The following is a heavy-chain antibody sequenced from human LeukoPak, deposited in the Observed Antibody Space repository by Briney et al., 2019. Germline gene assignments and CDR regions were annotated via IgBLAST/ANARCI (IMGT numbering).Heavy chain of an antibody. J-gene: IGHJ4*02. D-gene: IGHD1-26*01. V-gene: IGHV3-30*02. CDR2: IRYDGSNK. CDR3: AKDDQGVVGAVYYFDY. CDR1: GFTFSSYG. Sequence: QTGGSLRLSCAASGFTFSSYGMHRVRQAPGKGLEWVAFIRYDGSNKYYADSVKGRFTISRDNSKNTLYLQMNSLRAEDTAVYYCAKDDQGVVGAVYYFDYWGQGTLVTVSS.